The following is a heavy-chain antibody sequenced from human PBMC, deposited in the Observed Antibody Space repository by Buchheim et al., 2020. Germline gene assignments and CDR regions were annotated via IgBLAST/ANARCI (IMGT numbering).Heavy chain of an antibody. CDR2: IKSKTDGGTT. Sequence: EVQLVESGGGLVKPGGSLRLSCAASGFTFSNAWMSWVRQAPGKGLEWVGRIKSKTDGGTTDYAAPVKGRFTISRDDSKNTLYLQMNSLRAEDTAVYYCARNAYSGYDRRADYFDYWGQGTL. J-gene: IGHJ4*02. D-gene: IGHD5-12*01. CDR3: ARNAYSGYDRRADYFDY. V-gene: IGHV3-15*01. CDR1: GFTFSNAW.